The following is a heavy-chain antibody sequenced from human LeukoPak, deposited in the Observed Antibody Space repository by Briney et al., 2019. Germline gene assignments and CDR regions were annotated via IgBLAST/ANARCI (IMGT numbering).Heavy chain of an antibody. D-gene: IGHD2-2*01. CDR1: GETFTSHY. V-gene: IGHV1-69*13. Sequence: GASMKVSCKASGETFTSHYMHWVRQAPGQGLEWMGRIIPIFGTANYAQKFQGRVTITADESTSTAYMELSSLRSEDTAVYYCAREVRGCSSTSCYAYFDYWGQGTLVTVSS. CDR3: AREVRGCSSTSCYAYFDY. J-gene: IGHJ4*02. CDR2: IIPIFGTA.